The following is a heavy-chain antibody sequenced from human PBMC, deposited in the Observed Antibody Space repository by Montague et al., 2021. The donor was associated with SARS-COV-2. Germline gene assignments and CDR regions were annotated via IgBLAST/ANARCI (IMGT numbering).Heavy chain of an antibody. J-gene: IGHJ5*02. CDR1: GDSTSCPNCY. Sequence: SETRSLTCTVSGDSTSCPNCYWGWIRQAPGKGLDWIGTIYNSGTTYYNPSLKSRLTISIDTSKNQLSLKLTSVTAADTAVYYCARHRNYGDHSLDNWFHPWGQGTLVTVSS. CDR3: ARHRNYGDHSLDNWFHP. V-gene: IGHV4-39*01. CDR2: IYNSGTT. D-gene: IGHD4-17*01.